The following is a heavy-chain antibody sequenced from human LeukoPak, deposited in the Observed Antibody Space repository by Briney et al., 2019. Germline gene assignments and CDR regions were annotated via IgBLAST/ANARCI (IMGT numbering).Heavy chain of an antibody. CDR1: GFTFGSYA. Sequence: PGGSLRLSCAASGFTFGSYAMSWVRQAPGKGLEWVSAISGSGGSTYYADSVKGRFTISRDNSKNTLYLQMNSLRAEDTAVYYCAKDAANYYEAPDDAFDIWGQGTMVTVSS. J-gene: IGHJ3*02. D-gene: IGHD3-22*01. V-gene: IGHV3-23*01. CDR3: AKDAANYYEAPDDAFDI. CDR2: ISGSGGST.